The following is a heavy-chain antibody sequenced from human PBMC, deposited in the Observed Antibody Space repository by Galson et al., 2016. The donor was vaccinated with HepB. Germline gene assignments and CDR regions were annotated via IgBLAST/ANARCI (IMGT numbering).Heavy chain of an antibody. CDR2: VYWDDYE. Sequence: PALVKPTQTLTLTCTFSGFSLRTSGEGVGWIRQPPGEALEWLALVYWDDYERYSPSLMSRLTITKDTSKNQVVLTMANMDPVDTGTYYCAHSPTAVADNFDAFDIWGQGTMVTVSS. CDR1: GFSLRTSGEG. J-gene: IGHJ3*02. V-gene: IGHV2-5*02. D-gene: IGHD6-19*01. CDR3: AHSPTAVADNFDAFDI.